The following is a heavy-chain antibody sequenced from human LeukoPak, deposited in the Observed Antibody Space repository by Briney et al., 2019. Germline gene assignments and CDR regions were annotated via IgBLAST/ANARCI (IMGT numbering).Heavy chain of an antibody. CDR2: IYHSGST. D-gene: IGHD6-13*01. Sequence: SSETLSLTCTVSGGSISSGGYYWSWIRQPPGKGLEWIGYIYHSGSTYYNPSLKSRVTISVDRSKNQFSLKLSSVTAADTAVYYCARDMTAAGTADYWGQGTLVTVSS. CDR1: GGSISSGGYY. V-gene: IGHV4-30-2*01. CDR3: ARDMTAAGTADY. J-gene: IGHJ4*02.